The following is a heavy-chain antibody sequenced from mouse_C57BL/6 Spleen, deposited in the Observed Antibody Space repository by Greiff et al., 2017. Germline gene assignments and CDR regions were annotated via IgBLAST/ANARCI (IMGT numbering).Heavy chain of an antibody. CDR1: GYTFTGYW. J-gene: IGHJ3*01. V-gene: IGHV1-9*01. Sequence: QVQLQQSGAELMKPGASVKLSCKATGYTFTGYWIEWVKQRPGHGLEWIGEILPGSGSTNYTEKFKGKATFTAATSSNTAYMQLSSLTTEDSAIYYCARRELGRAYWGQGTLVTVSA. D-gene: IGHD4-1*01. CDR3: ARRELGRAY. CDR2: ILPGSGST.